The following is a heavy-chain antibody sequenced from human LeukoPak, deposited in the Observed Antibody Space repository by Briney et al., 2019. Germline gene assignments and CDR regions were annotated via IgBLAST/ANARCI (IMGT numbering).Heavy chain of an antibody. V-gene: IGHV3-21*04. CDR2: ISSSSSYI. D-gene: IGHD2-21*01. CDR3: AKAPVTTCRGAYCYPFDY. Sequence: GGSLRLSCAASGFTFSSYGMNWVRQAPGKGLEWVSSISSSSSYIYYADSVKGRFTISRDNSKNTLFLQMNRLRPEDTAVYYCAKAPVTTCRGAYCYPFDYWGQGTLVTVSS. J-gene: IGHJ4*02. CDR1: GFTFSSYG.